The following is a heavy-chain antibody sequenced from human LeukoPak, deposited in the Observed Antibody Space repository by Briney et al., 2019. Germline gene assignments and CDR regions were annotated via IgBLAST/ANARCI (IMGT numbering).Heavy chain of an antibody. CDR3: ARGTQDYYDSSGYVFDI. CDR1: GYSISSGFY. V-gene: IGHV4-38-2*02. D-gene: IGHD3-22*01. J-gene: IGHJ3*02. CDR2: IHHSGSI. Sequence: SETLSLTCTVSGYSISSGFYWGWLRQPPGKGLEWIGSIHHSGSIFYNPSLKSRVTISVDMSKNQFSLKLSSVTATDTAVFHCARGTQDYYDSSGYVFDIWGQGTMVTVSS.